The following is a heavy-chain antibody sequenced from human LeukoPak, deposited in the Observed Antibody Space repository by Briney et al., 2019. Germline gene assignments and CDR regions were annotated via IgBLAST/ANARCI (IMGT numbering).Heavy chain of an antibody. D-gene: IGHD4-23*01. V-gene: IGHV3-23*01. CDR3: ARGDYGGNWAFRY. Sequence: GGSLRLSCAASGFTFSNYAMSWVRQAPGKGLERVSAISASGGSTYYADSVKGRFTISRDNSKNTLYLQMNSLRAEDTAVYYCARGDYGGNWAFRYWGQGTLVTVSS. CDR2: ISASGGST. J-gene: IGHJ4*02. CDR1: GFTFSNYA.